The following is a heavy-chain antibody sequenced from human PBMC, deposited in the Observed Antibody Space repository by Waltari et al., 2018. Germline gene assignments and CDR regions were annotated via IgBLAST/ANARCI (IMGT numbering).Heavy chain of an antibody. CDR1: GYTFTDYY. D-gene: IGHD3-3*01. CDR2: VDPEDGET. Sequence: EVQLVQSGAEVKKPGATVKISCKASGYTFTDYYMHWVQQAPGKGTEWMGRVDPEDGETIYAEKFQGRVTITSDTSTDTAYMELSSLRSEDTAVYYCATDGGTIFGVVEAFDIWGQGTMVTVSS. J-gene: IGHJ3*02. CDR3: ATDGGTIFGVVEAFDI. V-gene: IGHV1-69-2*01.